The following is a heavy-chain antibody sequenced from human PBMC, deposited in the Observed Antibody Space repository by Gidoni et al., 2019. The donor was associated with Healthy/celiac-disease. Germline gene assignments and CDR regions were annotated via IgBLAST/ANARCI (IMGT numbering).Heavy chain of an antibody. Sequence: QVQLQESGPGLVKPSETLSLTCTVSGGSISSYYWSWIRQPPGKGLEWIGYIYYSGSTNYNPSLKSRVTISVDKSKNQFALKLSSVTAEDAAVYYCARAHIRYVGAFDIWGQGTMVTVSS. CDR1: GGSISSYY. D-gene: IGHD3-9*01. J-gene: IGHJ3*02. CDR2: IYYSGST. V-gene: IGHV4-59*01. CDR3: ARAHIRYVGAFDI.